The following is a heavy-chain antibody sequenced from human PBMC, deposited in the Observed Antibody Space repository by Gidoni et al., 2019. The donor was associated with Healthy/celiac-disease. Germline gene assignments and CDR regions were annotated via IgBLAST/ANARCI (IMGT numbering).Heavy chain of an antibody. CDR3: ARGVDEPTSGYYYYGMDV. J-gene: IGHJ6*02. V-gene: IGHV1-18*01. Sequence: GNTNYAQKLQGRVTMTTDTSTSTAYMELRSLRSDDTAVYYCARGVDEPTSGYYYYGMDVWGQGTTVTVSS. CDR2: GNT. D-gene: IGHD3-3*01.